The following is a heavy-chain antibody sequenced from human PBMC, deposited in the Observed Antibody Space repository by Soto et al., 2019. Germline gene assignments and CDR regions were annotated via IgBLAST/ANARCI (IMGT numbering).Heavy chain of an antibody. CDR3: ARDRVAAATYYYGMDV. V-gene: IGHV1-18*01. Sequence: GASVKVSCKASGYTFTSYDINWVRQAPGQGLEWMGWISAYNGNTNYAQKLQGRVTMTTDTSTSTAYMELRSLRSDDTAVYYCARDRVAAATYYYGMDVWGQGTTVTVSS. D-gene: IGHD6-13*01. CDR1: GYTFTSYD. J-gene: IGHJ6*02. CDR2: ISAYNGNT.